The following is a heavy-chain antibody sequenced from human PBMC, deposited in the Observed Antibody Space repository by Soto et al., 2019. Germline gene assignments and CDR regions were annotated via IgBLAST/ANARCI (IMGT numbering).Heavy chain of an antibody. V-gene: IGHV4-31*03. CDR1: GGSISSGGYY. Sequence: PSETLSLTCTVSGGSISSGGYYWSWIRQHPGKGLEWIGYIYYSGSTYYNQSLKSRVTISVDTSKNQFSMKLSSVTAAETAVYYCARGYLVLTGYYRQNWFDPWGQGTLVTVSS. D-gene: IGHD3-9*01. CDR3: ARGYLVLTGYYRQNWFDP. J-gene: IGHJ5*02. CDR2: IYYSGST.